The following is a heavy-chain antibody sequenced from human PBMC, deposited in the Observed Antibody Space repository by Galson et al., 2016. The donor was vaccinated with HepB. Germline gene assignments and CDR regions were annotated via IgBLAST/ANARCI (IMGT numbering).Heavy chain of an antibody. D-gene: IGHD3-10*01. Sequence: TLSLTCTVSGGSISSGGYYWSWIRQHPGKGLEWIGYIYHSGSTYYNPSLKSRVTISVDTSKNQFSLKLSSVTAADTAVYFCAGDRSSGSGSFGYWGQGTLVTVSS. CDR3: AGDRSSGSGSFGY. CDR1: GGSISSGGYY. J-gene: IGHJ4*02. V-gene: IGHV4-31*03. CDR2: IYHSGST.